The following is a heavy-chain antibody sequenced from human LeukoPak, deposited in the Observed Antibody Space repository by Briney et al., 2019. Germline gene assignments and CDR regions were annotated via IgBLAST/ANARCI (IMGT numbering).Heavy chain of an antibody. V-gene: IGHV3-74*01. CDR1: GFTFRTYW. Sequence: GGSLRLSCAVSGFTFRTYWMHWVRQVPGEGLVWVSRINEDGSITNYADSVKGRFTISRDNAKNTVYLQMNNLRTDDTAVYYCVSFYETNWGRGTLVTVSS. D-gene: IGHD2-2*01. CDR3: VSFYETN. CDR2: INEDGSIT. J-gene: IGHJ4*02.